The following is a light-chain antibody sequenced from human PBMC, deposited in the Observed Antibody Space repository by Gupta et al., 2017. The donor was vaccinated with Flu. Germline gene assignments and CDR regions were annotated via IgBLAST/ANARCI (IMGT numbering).Light chain of an antibody. CDR3: VTWDDNLSAYV. V-gene: IGLV1-47*01. CDR2: LNN. Sequence: SVSISCSGGTCNIGSHSVQWFQQLPGTSPKLLIYLNNQRPSGVPARFSGSKSDSSASRAISGLRSEDEADDYCVTWDDNLSAYVFGTGTKVTVL. J-gene: IGLJ1*01. CDR1: TCNIGSHS.